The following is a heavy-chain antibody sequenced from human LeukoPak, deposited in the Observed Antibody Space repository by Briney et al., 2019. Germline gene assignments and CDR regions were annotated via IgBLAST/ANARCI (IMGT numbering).Heavy chain of an antibody. CDR3: ARAGSPLDAFDI. J-gene: IGHJ3*02. V-gene: IGHV4-39*01. CDR2: IYYSGST. Sequence: SETLSLTRTVSGGSISSSSYYWGWIRQPPGKGLEWIGSIYYSGSTYYNPSLKSRVTISVDTSKNQFSLKLSSVTAADTAVYYCARAGSPLDAFDIWGQGTMVTVSS. CDR1: GGSISSSSYY.